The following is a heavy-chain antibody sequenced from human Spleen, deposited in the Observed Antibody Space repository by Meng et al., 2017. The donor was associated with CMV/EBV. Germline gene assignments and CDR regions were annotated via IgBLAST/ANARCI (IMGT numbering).Heavy chain of an antibody. CDR3: AGAGRTFEY. D-gene: IGHD1-14*01. CDR2: ISHRGST. CDR1: GGSVSSGASS. V-gene: IGHV4-31*03. J-gene: IGHJ4*02. Sequence: SVTCSVSGGSVSSGASSWTWVRQHPGKGLEWIGYISHRGSTLYNPSLESRLTISVDTSMNQSSLTLTSVSAADTAVYYCAGAGRTFEYWGQGALVTVS.